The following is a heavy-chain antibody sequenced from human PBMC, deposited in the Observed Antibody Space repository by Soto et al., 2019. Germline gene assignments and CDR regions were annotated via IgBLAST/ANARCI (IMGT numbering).Heavy chain of an antibody. CDR3: ARITLGYYYYGMDV. CDR1: GGSSSSYY. Sequence: QVQLQESGPGLVKPSETLSLTCTVSGGSSSSYYWSWIRQPPGKGLEWIGYIYYSGSTNYNPSLKSRVTISVDTSKNQFSLKLSSVTAADTAVYYCARITLGYYYYGMDVWGQGTTVTVSS. V-gene: IGHV4-59*01. J-gene: IGHJ6*02. D-gene: IGHD3-16*01. CDR2: IYYSGST.